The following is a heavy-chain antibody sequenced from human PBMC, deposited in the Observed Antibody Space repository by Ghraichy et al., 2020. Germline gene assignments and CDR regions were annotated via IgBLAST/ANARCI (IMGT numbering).Heavy chain of an antibody. Sequence: SETLSLTCTVSGGSISSSSYYWGWIRQPPGKGLEWTGSIYYSGSTYYNPSLKSRVTISVDTSKNQFSLKLSSVTAADTAVYYCARHESLDVDTAMAPPDVWGQGTTVTVSS. CDR1: GGSISSSSYY. D-gene: IGHD5-18*01. J-gene: IGHJ6*02. CDR3: ARHESLDVDTAMAPPDV. V-gene: IGHV4-39*01. CDR2: IYYSGST.